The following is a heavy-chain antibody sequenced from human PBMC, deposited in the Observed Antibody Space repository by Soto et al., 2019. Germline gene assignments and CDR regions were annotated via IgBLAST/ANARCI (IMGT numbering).Heavy chain of an antibody. CDR1: GFTFSDYY. CDR3: AREDYDFWSGHSRGAFDI. Sequence: QVQLVASGGGLVKPGGSLRLSCAASGFTFSDYYMSWIRQAPGKGLEWVSYISSSGSTIYYADSVKGRFTISRDNAKNSLYLQMHSLRAEDTAVYYCAREDYDFWSGHSRGAFDIWGQGTMATVSS. J-gene: IGHJ3*02. V-gene: IGHV3-11*01. CDR2: ISSSGSTI. D-gene: IGHD3-3*01.